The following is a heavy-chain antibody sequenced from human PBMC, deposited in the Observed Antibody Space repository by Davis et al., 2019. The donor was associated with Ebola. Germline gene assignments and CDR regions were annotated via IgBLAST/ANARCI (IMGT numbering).Heavy chain of an antibody. CDR2: TYYTSKWND. Sequence: LRLSCAISGDSVSTKSAAWNWIRQSPSRGLEWLGRTYYTSKWNDDYAVSVKGRLTINPDTSKNQFSLQLHSVTPEDTALYYCARGWLRTGLDVWGEGTTVTVSS. D-gene: IGHD5-18*01. CDR3: ARGWLRTGLDV. V-gene: IGHV6-1*01. CDR1: GDSVSTKSAA. J-gene: IGHJ6*04.